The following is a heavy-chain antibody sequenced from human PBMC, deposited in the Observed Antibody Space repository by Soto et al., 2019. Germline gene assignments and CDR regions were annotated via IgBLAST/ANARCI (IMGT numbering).Heavy chain of an antibody. Sequence: ASVKVSCKASGYTFTTYGISWVRQAPGQGLEWMGWISPYNGTTKYAEKFQGEMTMTTDTAASTAYMNLRSLRSDDTAVYYCARDGERDTGLNFYYYLHGMDAWGQGTRVTVSS. CDR1: GYTFTTYG. J-gene: IGHJ6*02. CDR3: ARDGERDTGLNFYYYLHGMDA. CDR2: ISPYNGTT. V-gene: IGHV1-18*04. D-gene: IGHD1-1*01.